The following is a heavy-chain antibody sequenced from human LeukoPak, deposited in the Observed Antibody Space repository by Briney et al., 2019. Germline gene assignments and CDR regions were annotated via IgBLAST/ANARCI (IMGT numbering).Heavy chain of an antibody. CDR1: GFTFSSYW. J-gene: IGHJ5*02. Sequence: GGSLRLSCAASGFTFSSYWMHWVRQAPGKGLVWVSRINSDGSSTTYADSVKGRFTFSRDNAKNTLYLQMNSLRAEDTAVYYCARVNYDFWSFLTWGQGTLVTVSS. CDR3: ARVNYDFWSFLT. CDR2: INSDGSST. V-gene: IGHV3-74*01. D-gene: IGHD3-3*01.